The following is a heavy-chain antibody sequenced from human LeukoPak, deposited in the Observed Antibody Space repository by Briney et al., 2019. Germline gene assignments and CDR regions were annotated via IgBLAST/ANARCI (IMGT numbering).Heavy chain of an antibody. CDR3: ARHFPSGRSGGSCYPPGYYYYYYMDV. J-gene: IGHJ6*03. CDR1: GGSISSSSYY. Sequence: SETLSLTRTVSGGSISSSSYYWGWIRQPPGKGLEWIGSIYYSGSTYYNPSLKSRVTISVDTSKNQFSLKLSSVTAADTAVYYCARHFPSGRSGGSCYPPGYYYYYYMDVWGKGTTVTVSS. V-gene: IGHV4-39*01. D-gene: IGHD2-15*01. CDR2: IYYSGST.